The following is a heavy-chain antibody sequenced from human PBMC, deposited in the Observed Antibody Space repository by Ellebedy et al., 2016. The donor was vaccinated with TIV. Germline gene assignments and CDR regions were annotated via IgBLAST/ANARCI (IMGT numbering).Heavy chain of an antibody. CDR1: GFTFSDFS. J-gene: IGHJ4*02. CDR3: ARDNWGSYDY. Sequence: GESLKISCAVSGFTFSDFSMDWVRQAPGKGLEWVGRSENKPRNYRTEYAASLRGRFTISRDDSTNSLFLQMNSLKTEDTAIYYCARDNWGSYDYWGQGTLITVSS. CDR2: SENKPRNYRT. D-gene: IGHD3-16*01. V-gene: IGHV3-72*01.